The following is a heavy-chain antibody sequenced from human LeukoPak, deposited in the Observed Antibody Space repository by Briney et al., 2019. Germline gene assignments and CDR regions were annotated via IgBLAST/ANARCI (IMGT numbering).Heavy chain of an antibody. CDR3: ARGLHYDFWSGYWFDY. V-gene: IGHV1-69*13. CDR1: GATFSSYA. Sequence: GASVKVSCKASGATFSSYAISWVRQAPGQGLEWMGGIIPIFGTANYAQKFQGRVTITADESTSTAYMELSSLRSEDTAVYYCARGLHYDFWSGYWFDYWGQGTLVTVSS. D-gene: IGHD3-3*01. CDR2: IIPIFGTA. J-gene: IGHJ4*02.